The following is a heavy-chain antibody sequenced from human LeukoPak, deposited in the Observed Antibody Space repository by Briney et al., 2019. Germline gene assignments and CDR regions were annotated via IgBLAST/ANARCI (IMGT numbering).Heavy chain of an antibody. D-gene: IGHD5-12*01. CDR2: IKQDGSEK. CDR3: ARDHSDYVQVGLDY. J-gene: IGHJ4*02. CDR1: GFTFSSYW. V-gene: IGHV3-7*01. Sequence: GGSLRLSCAASGFTFSSYWMSWVRQAPGKGLEWVANIKQDGSEKYYVDSVKGRFTISRDNAKNSLYLQMNSLRAEDTAVYFCARDHSDYVQVGLDYWGQGTLVTVSS.